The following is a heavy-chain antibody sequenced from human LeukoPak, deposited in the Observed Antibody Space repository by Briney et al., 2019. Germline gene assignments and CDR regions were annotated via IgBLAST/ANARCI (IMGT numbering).Heavy chain of an antibody. D-gene: IGHD6-6*01. CDR2: IYYSGTT. J-gene: IGHJ5*02. CDR3: ARGSFEYSSSSELYNWFDP. Sequence: SETLSLTCTVSGGSISSNYWSWIRQPPGKGLEWIGYIYYSGTTNYNPSLESRVTISVDTSKNQFSLKLTSVTPADTAVYYCARGSFEYSSSSELYNWFDPWGQGTLVTVSS. CDR1: GGSISSNY. V-gene: IGHV4-59*01.